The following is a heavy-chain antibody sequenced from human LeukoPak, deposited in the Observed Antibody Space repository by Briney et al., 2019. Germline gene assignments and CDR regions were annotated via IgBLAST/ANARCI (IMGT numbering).Heavy chain of an antibody. D-gene: IGHD6-19*01. V-gene: IGHV1-8*01. J-gene: IGHJ5*02. CDR1: GYTFTTYD. Sequence: ASVKLSCKASGYTFTTYDINWVRQATGQGLEWVGWMNTNSGNTGYTQKFQGRVTMTRNTSISTAYMELSSLRSEDTAVYYCARGRGSGHKENWFDPWGQGTLVTVSS. CDR2: MNTNSGNT. CDR3: ARGRGSGHKENWFDP.